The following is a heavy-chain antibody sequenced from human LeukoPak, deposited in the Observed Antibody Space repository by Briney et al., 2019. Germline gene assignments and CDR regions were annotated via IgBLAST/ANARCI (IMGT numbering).Heavy chain of an antibody. CDR1: GDSISAKY. Sequence: SETLSLTCTVSGDSISAKYWNWIRQPPGKGLEWVAFIYYNGRPKYNPSLQSRVSISIDTSTNQFSLGLTSVTAADTAIYYCARGTASFDYWGPGTPVTVSS. CDR3: ARGTASFDY. V-gene: IGHV4-59*01. CDR2: IYYNGRP. J-gene: IGHJ4*02.